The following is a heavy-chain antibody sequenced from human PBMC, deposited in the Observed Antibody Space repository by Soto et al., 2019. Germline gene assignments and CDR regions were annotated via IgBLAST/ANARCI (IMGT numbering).Heavy chain of an antibody. J-gene: IGHJ6*02. D-gene: IGHD2-15*01. Sequence: TSETLSLTCAVSGGSITTGHWWTWVRQSPGKGLEWIGEIYQSGITNYNPSLNSRLSISMDQSKNQFSLKLTSVTAADTALYFCARGFSFSDNSDNDRIHFYYGLNVWGQGTTVTVSS. V-gene: IGHV4-4*02. CDR2: IYQSGIT. CDR1: GGSITTGHW. CDR3: ARGFSFSDNSDNDRIHFYYGLNV.